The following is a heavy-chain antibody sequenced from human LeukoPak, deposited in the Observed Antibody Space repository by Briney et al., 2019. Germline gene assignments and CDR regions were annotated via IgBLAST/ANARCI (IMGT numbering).Heavy chain of an antibody. CDR3: AKDRVYGDPDGSGMDV. J-gene: IGHJ6*02. V-gene: IGHV3-23*01. CDR2: ISGSGGST. CDR1: GFTFSSYA. Sequence: GGSLRLSCAASGFTFSSYAMHWVRQAPGKGLEWVSAISGSGGSTYYADSVRGRFTISRDNSKNTLYLQMNSLRAEDTVVYYCAKDRVYGDPDGSGMDVWGQGTTVTVSS. D-gene: IGHD4-17*01.